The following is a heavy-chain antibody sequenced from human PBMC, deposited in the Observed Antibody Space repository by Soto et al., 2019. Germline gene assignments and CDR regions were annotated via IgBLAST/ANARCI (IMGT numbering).Heavy chain of an antibody. CDR3: ARDRHYASGGANWFDP. J-gene: IGHJ5*02. CDR1: GYTFTNYG. Sequence: QVQLVQSGAEVKKPGASVKVSCKASGYTFTNYGISWVRQAPGQGLEWMGRISTYNGNTNYEQKLQGRVTMTTDTPTRTAYMELRSRRSDDTAVYYCARDRHYASGGANWFDPWGQGTLVTVSS. CDR2: ISTYNGNT. D-gene: IGHD3-10*01. V-gene: IGHV1-18*01.